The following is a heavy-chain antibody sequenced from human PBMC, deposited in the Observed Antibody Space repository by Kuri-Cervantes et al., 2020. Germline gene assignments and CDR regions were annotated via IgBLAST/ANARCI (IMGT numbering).Heavy chain of an antibody. J-gene: IGHJ4*02. CDR2: VSRRSGGGAI. CDR1: GFTFSSYS. Sequence: GESLKISCAASGFTFSSYSMNWVRQAPGKGLEWVSYVSRRSGGGAIFYADSVRRRFTASRDESKNTLFLQLDNLRAGDTAVYYCAREGSYGSLGLDYWGQGTLVTVSS. CDR3: AREGSYGSLGLDY. D-gene: IGHD5-18*01. V-gene: IGHV3-48*01.